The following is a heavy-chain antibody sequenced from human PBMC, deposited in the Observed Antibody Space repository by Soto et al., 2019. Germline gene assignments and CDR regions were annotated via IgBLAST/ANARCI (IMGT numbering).Heavy chain of an antibody. V-gene: IGHV4-31*03. CDR3: ARVYSDSSHTFFDY. CDR2: IYYSGKT. D-gene: IGHD6-6*01. J-gene: IGHJ4*02. CDR1: GGSISSGGYY. Sequence: QVQLQESGPGLVKPSQTLSLTCTVSGGSISSGGYYWSWIRQHPGKGLEWIANIYYSGKTYYNPSLTSRVTIPLDTSKNQFSLELSSVSAADTAVYYCARVYSDSSHTFFDYWGQGLLVTVSS.